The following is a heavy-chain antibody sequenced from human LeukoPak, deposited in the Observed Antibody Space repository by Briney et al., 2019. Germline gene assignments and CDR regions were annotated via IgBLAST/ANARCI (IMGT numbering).Heavy chain of an antibody. J-gene: IGHJ3*02. Sequence: SETLSLTCTVSGGSISSSSYYWGWIRQPPGKGLEWIGSIYYSGSTYYNPSLKSRVTISVDTSKNQFSLKLSSVTAADTAVYYCARERRIAAGDDAFDIWGQGTMVTVSS. V-gene: IGHV4-39*07. D-gene: IGHD6-13*01. CDR3: ARERRIAAGDDAFDI. CDR1: GGSISSSSYY. CDR2: IYYSGST.